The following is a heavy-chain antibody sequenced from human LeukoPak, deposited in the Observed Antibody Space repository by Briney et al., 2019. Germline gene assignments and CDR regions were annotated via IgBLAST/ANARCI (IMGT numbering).Heavy chain of an antibody. CDR1: GFTFSSSA. Sequence: GGSLRLSCAASGFTFSSSAMSWVRQAPGKGLEWVSTASGTDGRTYYADSVKGRFTISSDNSKNTLFLQMNSLGAEDTAVCYCASRGGQSSFDYWGQGTLVTVSS. J-gene: IGHJ4*02. CDR2: ASGTDGRT. D-gene: IGHD2-15*01. V-gene: IGHV3-23*01. CDR3: ASRGGQSSFDY.